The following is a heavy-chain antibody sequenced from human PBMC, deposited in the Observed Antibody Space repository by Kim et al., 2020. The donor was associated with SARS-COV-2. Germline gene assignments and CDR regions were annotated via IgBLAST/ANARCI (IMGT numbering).Heavy chain of an antibody. Sequence: GGSLRLSCAASGFTFSSYSMNWVRQAPGKGLEWVSYISSSSSTIYYADSVKGRFTISRDNAKNSLYLQMNSLRDEDTAVYYCARDLEGIAVAGTPYYYYGMDVWGQGTTVTVSS. CDR2: ISSSSSTI. D-gene: IGHD6-19*01. J-gene: IGHJ6*02. CDR1: GFTFSSYS. CDR3: ARDLEGIAVAGTPYYYYGMDV. V-gene: IGHV3-48*02.